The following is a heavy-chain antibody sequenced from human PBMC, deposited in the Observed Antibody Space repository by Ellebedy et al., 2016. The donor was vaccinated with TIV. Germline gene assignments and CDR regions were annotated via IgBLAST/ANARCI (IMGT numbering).Heavy chain of an antibody. Sequence: GESLKISCAASGFTFSDYAMSWVRQAPGKGLEWVSAISGSGGKTFYADSVKGRFAISRDNSKDTVLLQMNSLRAEDTALYYCARDHRLRSVDCSGYWPLDYWGQGTLVTVSS. J-gene: IGHJ4*02. CDR1: GFTFSDYA. CDR3: ARDHRLRSVDCSGYWPLDY. D-gene: IGHD3-22*01. CDR2: ISGSGGKT. V-gene: IGHV3-23*01.